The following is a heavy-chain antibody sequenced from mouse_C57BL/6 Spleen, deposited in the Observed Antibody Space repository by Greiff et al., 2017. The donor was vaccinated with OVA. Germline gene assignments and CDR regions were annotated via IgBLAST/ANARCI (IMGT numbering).Heavy chain of an antibody. CDR3: ARSDYDYDVDY. J-gene: IGHJ4*01. Sequence: QVQLQQPGAELVTPGASVQMSCKASGYTFTSYWITWVKQRPGQGLEWIGDIYPGSGTTTYNEKFKSKATLTVYTSSSTAYMQLSRLTSEDSAVYYCARSDYDYDVDYWGQGTSVTVSS. CDR1: GYTFTSYW. V-gene: IGHV1-55*01. D-gene: IGHD2-4*01. CDR2: IYPGSGTT.